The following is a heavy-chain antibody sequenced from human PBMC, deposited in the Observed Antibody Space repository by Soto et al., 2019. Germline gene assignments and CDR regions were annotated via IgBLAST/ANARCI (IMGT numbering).Heavy chain of an antibody. J-gene: IGHJ4*02. D-gene: IGHD3-22*01. V-gene: IGHV5-51*01. CDR1: GYSFTNYW. CDR3: ARHEPPLLKDQFDTRGFYPPQYYLGF. Sequence: GESLKISCKAFGYSFTNYWIGWVRQMPGKGLEWMGVIYPDDSDTRYSPSFQGQVTISADKSISTAYLQWSSLKVSDTAMYYCARHEPPLLKDQFDTRGFYPPQYYLGFWGQGTLVTVSS. CDR2: IYPDDSDT.